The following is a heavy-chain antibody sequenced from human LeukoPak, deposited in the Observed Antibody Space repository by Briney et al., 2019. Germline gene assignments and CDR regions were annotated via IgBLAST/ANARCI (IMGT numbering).Heavy chain of an antibody. CDR1: GFTFNTYA. D-gene: IGHD4-23*01. CDR2: ISGSSGII. Sequence: TGGSLRLSCAASGFTFNTYAMNWVRQAPGKGLEWVSYISGSSGIIDYADSVRGRSTISRDNAKNSLYLQMNSLRAEDTAAYYCAKAVAFDYWGQGTLVTVSS. V-gene: IGHV3-48*01. J-gene: IGHJ4*02. CDR3: AKAVAFDY.